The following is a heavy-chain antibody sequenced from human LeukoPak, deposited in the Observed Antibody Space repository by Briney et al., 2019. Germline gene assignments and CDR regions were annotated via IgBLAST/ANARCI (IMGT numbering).Heavy chain of an antibody. CDR3: ARGFCSGTVCYADFDY. D-gene: IGHD2-2*01. J-gene: IGHJ4*02. Sequence: ASVNVSCKTSGYTFSSYGISWVRQAPGQGLEWMGWISGYNGNTNYAQKLQGGVTMTTDTSTSTAYMELRSLRSDDTAVYYCARGFCSGTVCYADFDYWGQGTLVTVSS. CDR2: ISGYNGNT. CDR1: GYTFSSYG. V-gene: IGHV1-18*01.